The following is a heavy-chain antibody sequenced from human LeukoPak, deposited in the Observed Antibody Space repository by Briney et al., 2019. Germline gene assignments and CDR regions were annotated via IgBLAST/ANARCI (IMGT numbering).Heavy chain of an antibody. J-gene: IGHJ5*02. CDR1: GGSISSYY. V-gene: IGHV4-59*12. CDR2: IHYSGST. Sequence: SETLSLTCSVSGGSISSYYWTWIRQPPGKGLEWIGHIHYSGSTNYNPSLKSRVSISADTSKNQFSLQLNSVTPEDTAVYYCARDNRIGFDPWAREPWSPSPQ. CDR3: ARDNRIGFDP.